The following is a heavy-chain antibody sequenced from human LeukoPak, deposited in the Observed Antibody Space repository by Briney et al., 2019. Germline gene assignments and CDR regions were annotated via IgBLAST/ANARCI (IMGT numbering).Heavy chain of an antibody. V-gene: IGHV3-64*01. CDR2: ISSNWGST. CDR3: ARGEGITMMSGAFDI. CDR1: GFTFSSYA. D-gene: IGHD3-22*01. Sequence: GGSLRLSCAASGFTFSSYAMHWVRQAPGQGLEYVSAISSNWGSTYYANSVKGGFTISRDNSKNTLYLQMGSLRAEDMAVYYCARGEGITMMSGAFDIWGQGTMVTVSS. J-gene: IGHJ3*02.